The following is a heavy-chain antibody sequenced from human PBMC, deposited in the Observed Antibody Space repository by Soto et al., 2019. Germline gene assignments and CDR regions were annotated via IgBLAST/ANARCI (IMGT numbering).Heavy chain of an antibody. CDR1: GFSLSTSGVG. Sequence: QITLKESGPTLVKPTQTLTLTCTFSGFSLSTSGVGVGWIRQPPGKALEWLALIYWDDDKRYSPSLKSRLTITKDTSKNQVVLTMTNMDPVDTATYYCAHRIGTGTRDSAFDYWGQGTLVTVSS. V-gene: IGHV2-5*02. D-gene: IGHD3-10*01. CDR2: IYWDDDK. J-gene: IGHJ4*02. CDR3: AHRIGTGTRDSAFDY.